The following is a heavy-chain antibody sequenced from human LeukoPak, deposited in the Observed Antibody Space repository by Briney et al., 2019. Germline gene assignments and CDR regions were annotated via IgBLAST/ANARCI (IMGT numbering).Heavy chain of an antibody. CDR3: ARDILTGPHYFDY. D-gene: IGHD3-9*01. J-gene: IGHJ4*02. V-gene: IGHV3-21*05. CDR1: GFTFSSYG. Sequence: GGSLRLSCAASGFTFSSYGMHWVRQAPGKGLEWVSYISSSSSYTNYADSVKGRFTISRDNAKNSLFLQMNSLRAEDTAVYYCARDILTGPHYFDYWGQGTLVTVSS. CDR2: ISSSSSYT.